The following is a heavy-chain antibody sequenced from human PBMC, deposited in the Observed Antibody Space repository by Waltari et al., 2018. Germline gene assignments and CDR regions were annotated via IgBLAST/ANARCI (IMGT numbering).Heavy chain of an antibody. Sequence: EVQVVESGGGLVQPGGSLRLSCAASGFTFSSHWMHWVHQAPGKGLVWVSRINTDGSSTTYADSVQGRFTISRDNAKNTLYLQMNSLRAEDTAVYYCLTQPWYYMDVWGKGTTVTISS. CDR2: INTDGSST. CDR1: GFTFSSHW. CDR3: LTQPWYYMDV. D-gene: IGHD5-18*01. J-gene: IGHJ6*03. V-gene: IGHV3-74*01.